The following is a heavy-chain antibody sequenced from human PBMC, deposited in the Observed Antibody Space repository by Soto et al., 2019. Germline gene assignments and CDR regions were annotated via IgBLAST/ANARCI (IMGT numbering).Heavy chain of an antibody. CDR2: MNPNSGNT. CDR3: ARGRRMYYYDSSGYYNGVWFDP. V-gene: IGHV1-8*01. J-gene: IGHJ5*02. Sequence: WASVKVSCKASGYTFTSYDINWVRQATGQGLEWMGWMNPNSGNTGYAQKFQGRVTMTRNTSISTAYMELSSLRSEDTAVYYCARGRRMYYYDSSGYYNGVWFDPWGQGTLVTVSS. CDR1: GYTFTSYD. D-gene: IGHD3-22*01.